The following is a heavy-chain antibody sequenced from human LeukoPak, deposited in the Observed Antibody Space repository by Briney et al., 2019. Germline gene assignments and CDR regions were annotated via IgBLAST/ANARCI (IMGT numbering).Heavy chain of an antibody. V-gene: IGHV4-59*01. J-gene: IGHJ6*02. CDR3: ARVGGYCSSTSCQSPTYYYYGMDV. Sequence: SETLSLTCTVSGGSISSYYWSWIRQPPGKGLEWIGYIYYSGSTNYNPSLKSRVTISVDTSKNQFSLKPSSVTAADTAVYYCARVGGYCSSTSCQSPTYYYYGMDVWGQGTTVTVSS. CDR2: IYYSGST. D-gene: IGHD2-2*01. CDR1: GGSISSYY.